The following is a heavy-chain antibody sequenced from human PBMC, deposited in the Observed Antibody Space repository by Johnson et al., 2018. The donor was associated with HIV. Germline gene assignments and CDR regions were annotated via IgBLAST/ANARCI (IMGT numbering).Heavy chain of an antibody. CDR2: ISWNSGSI. CDR1: GFSFDDYA. Sequence: VQLVESGGGVVQPGRSLRLSCAASGFSFDDYAMHWVRQVPGKGLEWVSGISWNSGSIDYADSVKGRFTISRDNAKKSVYLQMNSLTNEDSAFYYCAKDLYYYGPDAFDIWGQGTMVTVSS. V-gene: IGHV3-9*01. J-gene: IGHJ3*02. CDR3: AKDLYYYGPDAFDI. D-gene: IGHD3-10*01.